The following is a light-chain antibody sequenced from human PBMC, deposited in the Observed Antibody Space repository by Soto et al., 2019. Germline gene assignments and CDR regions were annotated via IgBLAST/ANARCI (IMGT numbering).Light chain of an antibody. CDR2: APC. J-gene: IGKJ2*01. V-gene: IGKV3-20*01. CDR1: QSVDNNY. Sequence: EIVLTQSPGTLSSSPGESATLSCRASQSVDNNYVAWYQQKPGQAPTLLIHAPCYRAACIQDRFSGSGSGTDYTLTMSTLESEDFAELHCQQYRNSPYTLGQGTKLEI. CDR3: QQYRNSPYT.